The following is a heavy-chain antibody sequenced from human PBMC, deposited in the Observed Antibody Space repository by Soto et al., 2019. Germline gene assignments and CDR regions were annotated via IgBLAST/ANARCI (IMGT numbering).Heavy chain of an antibody. CDR3: VKDERQWLVKPGFEY. J-gene: IGHJ4*02. V-gene: IGHV3-23*01. D-gene: IGHD6-19*01. Sequence: EVQLLESGGGLVQPGGSLRLSCAASGFTFSSYAMSWVRQAPGKGLEWVSAISGSGGSTYYADSVKGRFTISRDNSKNTLYLQMNSLRAEDTAVYYCVKDERQWLVKPGFEYWGQGTLVTVSS. CDR1: GFTFSSYA. CDR2: ISGSGGST.